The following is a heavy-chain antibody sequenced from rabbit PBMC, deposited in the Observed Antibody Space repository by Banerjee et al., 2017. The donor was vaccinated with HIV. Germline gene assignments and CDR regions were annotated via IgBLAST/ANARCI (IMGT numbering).Heavy chain of an antibody. J-gene: IGHJ4*01. V-gene: IGHV1S45*01. CDR1: GFSFSNGYV. Sequence: QEQLEESGGDLVKPEGSLTLTCTASGFSFSNGYVMCWVRQAPGKGLEWIACINTISGDTVYATWAKGRFTSSRSTSLATVDLKMTSLTAADTATYFCARDLAGVIGWNFNLWGPGTLVTVS. D-gene: IGHD4-1*01. CDR2: INTISGDT. CDR3: ARDLAGVIGWNFNL.